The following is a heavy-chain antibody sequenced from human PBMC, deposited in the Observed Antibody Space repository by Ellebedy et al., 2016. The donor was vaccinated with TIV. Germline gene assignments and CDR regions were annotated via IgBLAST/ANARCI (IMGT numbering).Heavy chain of an antibody. J-gene: IGHJ4*02. CDR2: INPGANST. CDR3: ARHRDTALSF. Sequence: AASVKVSCKASGYTFTNYYIHWVRQAPGQGLEWMGIINPGANSTHYAQKFQDRVIMTWDTSTSTVYLELSSLRSEDTAIYYCARHRDTALSFWGQGTLVTVSS. CDR1: GYTFTNYY. V-gene: IGHV1-46*01. D-gene: IGHD5-18*01.